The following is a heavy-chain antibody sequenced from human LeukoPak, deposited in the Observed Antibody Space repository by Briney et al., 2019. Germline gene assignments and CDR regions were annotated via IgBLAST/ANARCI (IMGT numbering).Heavy chain of an antibody. Sequence: PGGSLRLSCAASGFTVSTNYMSWVRQAPRKGLEWVSVIYSGGSTYYADSVKGRFTISRDSSKNTLYLQMNSLTAEDTAVYYCARHKGPSSIFGVVIRGYYFDYWGQGTLVTVSS. D-gene: IGHD3-3*01. CDR3: ARHKGPSSIFGVVIRGYYFDY. CDR2: IYSGGST. CDR1: GFTVSTNY. J-gene: IGHJ4*02. V-gene: IGHV3-66*04.